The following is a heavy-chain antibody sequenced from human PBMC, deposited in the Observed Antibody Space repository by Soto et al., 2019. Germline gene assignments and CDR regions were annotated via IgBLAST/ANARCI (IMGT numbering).Heavy chain of an antibody. CDR2: INHSGST. V-gene: IGHV4-34*01. CDR3: ARAGRYDFWSGYRSHDAFDI. D-gene: IGHD3-3*01. Sequence: QVQLQQWGAGLLKPSETLSLTCAVYGGSFSGYYWSWIRQPPGKGLEWIGEINHSGSTNYNPSLKSRFTISVDTSKNQFSLKLSSVTAADTAVYYCARAGRYDFWSGYRSHDAFDIWGQGTMVTVSS. J-gene: IGHJ3*02. CDR1: GGSFSGYY.